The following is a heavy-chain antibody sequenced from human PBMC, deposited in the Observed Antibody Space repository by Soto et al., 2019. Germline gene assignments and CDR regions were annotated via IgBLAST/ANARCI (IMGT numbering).Heavy chain of an antibody. V-gene: IGHV3-23*01. CDR2: TLGSGETT. J-gene: IGHJ4*02. CDR3: AKESCRGGGCHYDYFDF. D-gene: IGHD2-15*01. CDR1: GFTFSNYA. Sequence: EVQLLESGVGLAQPGGSLRVSCAASGFTFSNYAMSWVRQAPGKGLEWVSATLGSGETTWYADSVKGRFTISRDNSKKTLYLQMNSLRAEDTAVYYCAKESCRGGGCHYDYFDFWGQGTLVTVSS.